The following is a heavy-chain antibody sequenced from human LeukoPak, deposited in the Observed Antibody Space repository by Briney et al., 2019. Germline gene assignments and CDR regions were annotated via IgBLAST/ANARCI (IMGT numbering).Heavy chain of an antibody. J-gene: IGHJ5*02. D-gene: IGHD3-9*01. V-gene: IGHV1-8*03. CDR1: GYTFTSYD. Sequence: ASVKVSCKASGYTFTSYDINWVRQATGQGLEWMGWMNPNSGNTGYAQKFQGRVTITRNTSISTAYMELSSLRSEDTAVYYCARAGGYYDILTGYKRGYNWFDPWGQGTLLTVSS. CDR2: MNPNSGNT. CDR3: ARAGGYYDILTGYKRGYNWFDP.